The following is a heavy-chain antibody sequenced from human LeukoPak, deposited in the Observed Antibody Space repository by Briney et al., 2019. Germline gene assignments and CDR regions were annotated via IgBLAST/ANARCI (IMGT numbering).Heavy chain of an antibody. Sequence: GGSLRLSCAASGFTFKLYWMHWVRQAPGKGPVWVSRINDGGSSTSYADSVKGRFTISRGDAKNTLYLQMNSLRAEDTAVYYRVRGGASTWSWGQGTLVTVSS. CDR1: GFTFKLYW. D-gene: IGHD2-15*01. V-gene: IGHV3-74*01. CDR2: INDGGSST. CDR3: VRGGASTWS. J-gene: IGHJ5*02.